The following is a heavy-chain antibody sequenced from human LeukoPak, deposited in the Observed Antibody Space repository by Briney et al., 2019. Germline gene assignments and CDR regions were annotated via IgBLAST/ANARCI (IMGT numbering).Heavy chain of an antibody. CDR2: ISSSGSTI. J-gene: IGHJ2*01. V-gene: IGHV3-11*01. CDR3: AGSDVDIVATIYWYSDL. CDR1: GFTFSDYY. Sequence: GGSLRLSCAASGFTFSDYYMSWIRQAPGKGLEWVSYISSSGSTIYYADSVKGRFTISRNNAKNSLYLQMNSLRAEDTAVYYCAGSDVDIVATIYWYSDLWGRGTLVTVSS. D-gene: IGHD5-12*01.